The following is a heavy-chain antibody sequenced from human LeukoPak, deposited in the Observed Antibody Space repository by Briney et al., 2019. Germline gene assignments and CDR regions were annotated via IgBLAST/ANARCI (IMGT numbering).Heavy chain of an antibody. D-gene: IGHD1-26*01. CDR3: ARGTRRYSGSSTGGDY. CDR2: ISSSSSTI. J-gene: IGHJ4*02. Sequence: TGGSLRLSCAASGFTFSSYSMNWVRQAPGKGLEWVSYISSSSSTIYYADSVKGRFTISRDNAKNSLYLQMNSLRAEDTAVYYCARGTRRYSGSSTGGDYWGQGTLVTVSS. V-gene: IGHV3-48*01. CDR1: GFTFSSYS.